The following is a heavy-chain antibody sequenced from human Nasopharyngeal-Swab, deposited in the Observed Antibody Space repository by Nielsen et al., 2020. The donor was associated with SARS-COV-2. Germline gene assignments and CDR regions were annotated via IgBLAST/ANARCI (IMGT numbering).Heavy chain of an antibody. Sequence: GESLKISCAASGFTFSSYGMHWVRQAPGKGLEWVAIIWHDGSNKYYADSVKGRFTISRDNSKNTLYLQMNSLRAEDTAVYYCARGPYDFWSGYPHYFDHWGQGTLVTVSS. V-gene: IGHV3-33*01. CDR2: IWHDGSNK. CDR1: GFTFSSYG. J-gene: IGHJ4*02. CDR3: ARGPYDFWSGYPHYFDH. D-gene: IGHD3-3*01.